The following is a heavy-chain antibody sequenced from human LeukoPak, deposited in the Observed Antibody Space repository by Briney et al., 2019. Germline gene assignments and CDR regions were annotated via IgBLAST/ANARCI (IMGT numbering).Heavy chain of an antibody. D-gene: IGHD4-11*01. Sequence: SETLSLTWTVSGGSISSYYWSWIRQPPGKGLEWIGYIYYSGSTNYNPSLKSRVTISVDTSKNQFSLKLSSVTAADTAVYYCAAGVYSIYFDYWGQGTLVTVSS. CDR1: GGSISSYY. V-gene: IGHV4-59*01. J-gene: IGHJ4*02. CDR3: AAGVYSIYFDY. CDR2: IYYSGST.